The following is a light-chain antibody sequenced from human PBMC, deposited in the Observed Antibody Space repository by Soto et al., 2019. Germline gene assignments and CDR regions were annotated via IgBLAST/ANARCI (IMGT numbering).Light chain of an antibody. J-gene: IGKJ5*01. CDR3: QQRSNWPT. Sequence: EIVLTQSPATLSXXXXXXXXXXXRASQSVSSYLAWYQQKPGQAPRLLIYDASNRATGIPARFSGSGSGTDFTLTISSLEPEDFAVYYCQQRSNWPTFGQGTRLEIK. V-gene: IGKV3-11*01. CDR1: QSVSSY. CDR2: DAS.